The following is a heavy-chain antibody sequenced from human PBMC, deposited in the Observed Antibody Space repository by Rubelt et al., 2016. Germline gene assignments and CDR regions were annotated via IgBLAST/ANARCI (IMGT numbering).Heavy chain of an antibody. CDR3: GRDGPTESPW. D-gene: IGHD3/OR15-3a*01. V-gene: IGHV4-59*01. CDR1: GGAISTYY. CDR2: IYNRGST. Sequence: QVQLQESGPGLVKPSETLSLTCTVSGGAISTYYWHWIRQPAGKGLEWIGYIYNRGSTDYNPSLKSPVTTSVDTSKNHFSLKLAYVTAPKTAVYDCGRDGPTESPWWCQGTLVTVSS. J-gene: IGHJ4*02.